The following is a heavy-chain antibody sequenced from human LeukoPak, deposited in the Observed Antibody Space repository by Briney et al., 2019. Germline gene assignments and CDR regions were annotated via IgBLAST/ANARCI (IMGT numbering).Heavy chain of an antibody. D-gene: IGHD3-3*01. V-gene: IGHV4-38-2*02. Sequence: SETLSLTCTVSGYSISSGYYWGWIRQPPGKGLEWIGSIYHSGSTYYNPSLKSRVTISVDTSKNQFSLKLSSVTAADTRVYYCARSRFLEWLDHDAFDMWGQGTMVTVSS. CDR1: GYSISSGYY. CDR3: ARSRFLEWLDHDAFDM. J-gene: IGHJ3*02. CDR2: IYHSGST.